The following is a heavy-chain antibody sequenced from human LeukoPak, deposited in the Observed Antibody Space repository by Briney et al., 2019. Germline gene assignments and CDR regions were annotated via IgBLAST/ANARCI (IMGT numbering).Heavy chain of an antibody. D-gene: IGHD2-2*02. CDR1: GGSISSSSYY. CDR2: IYYGGST. V-gene: IGHV4-39*01. J-gene: IGHJ3*02. Sequence: PSETLSLTCTVSGGSISSSSYYWGWIRQPPGKGREGMGSIYYGGSTSYNPSLKSRVTISVDTSKNQFSLKLSSVTAADTAVYYCARRDIVVVPAAIGAGAFDIWGQGTMVTVSS. CDR3: ARRDIVVVPAAIGAGAFDI.